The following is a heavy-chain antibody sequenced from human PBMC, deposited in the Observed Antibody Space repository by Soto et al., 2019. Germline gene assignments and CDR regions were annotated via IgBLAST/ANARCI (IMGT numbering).Heavy chain of an antibody. Sequence: PSETLSLTCTVSGGSISSGGYYWSWIRQHPGKGLGWIGYIYYSGSTYYNPSLKSRVTISVDTSKNQFSLKLSSVTAADTAVYYCAREDYGGNFFDYWGQGTLVTVSS. CDR3: AREDYGGNFFDY. CDR2: IYYSGST. V-gene: IGHV4-31*03. J-gene: IGHJ4*02. CDR1: GGSISSGGYY. D-gene: IGHD4-17*01.